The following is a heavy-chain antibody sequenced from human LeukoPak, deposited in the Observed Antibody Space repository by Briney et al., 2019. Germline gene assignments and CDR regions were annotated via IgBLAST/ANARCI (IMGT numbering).Heavy chain of an antibody. CDR2: IYYSGST. CDR1: GGSISSYY. CDR3: ARDITPNAFDI. J-gene: IGHJ3*02. Sequence: NPSETLSLNCTVSGGSISSYYWSWIRQPPGKGLEWIGYIYYSGSTNYNPSLKSRVTISVDTSKNQFSLKLSSVTAADTAVYYCARDITPNAFDIWGQGTMVTVSS. D-gene: IGHD1-14*01. V-gene: IGHV4-59*01.